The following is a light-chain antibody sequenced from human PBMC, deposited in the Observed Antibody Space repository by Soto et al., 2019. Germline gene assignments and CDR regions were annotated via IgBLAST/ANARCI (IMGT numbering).Light chain of an antibody. CDR2: EVT. Sequence: QSVLTQPASVSGSPGQSITISCTGTSRDIGNYNYVSWYQHHPGKAPKLMIYEVTSRPSGVSDRFSGSKSGMTASLTISGLQPEDEADYYCCSFAGSYTSYVFGTGTKVTAL. CDR3: CSFAGSYTSYV. J-gene: IGLJ1*01. CDR1: SRDIGNYNY. V-gene: IGLV2-14*01.